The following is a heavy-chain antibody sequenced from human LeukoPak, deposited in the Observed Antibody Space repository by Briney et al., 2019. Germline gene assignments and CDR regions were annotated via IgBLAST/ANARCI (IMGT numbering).Heavy chain of an antibody. D-gene: IGHD4-17*01. CDR3: AKSGGMTTVTHPRYFQH. V-gene: IGHV3-23*01. CDR2: TSGSGGST. J-gene: IGHJ1*01. Sequence: GGSRRLSCAASGFTFSSYAMSWVSQAPGKGLEWVSATSGSGGSTYYADSVKGRFTISRDNSKNTLYLQMNSLRAEDTAVYYCAKSGGMTTVTHPRYFQHWGQGTLVTVSS. CDR1: GFTFSSYA.